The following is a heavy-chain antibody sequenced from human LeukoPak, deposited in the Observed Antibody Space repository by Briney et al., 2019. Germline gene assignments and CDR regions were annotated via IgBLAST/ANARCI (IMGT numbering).Heavy chain of an antibody. J-gene: IGHJ6*02. D-gene: IGHD6-13*01. V-gene: IGHV3-73*01. Sequence: GGSLKLSCAASGFTFSGSAMRWVRQASGKGLEWVGRIRSKANNYATSYAESVKGSFTISRDDSKNTAYLQMNSLKTEDTAVYYCTRSSIAAAGDGAYYYPMDVWGQGTTVTVSS. CDR1: GFTFSGSA. CDR3: TRSSIAAAGDGAYYYPMDV. CDR2: IRSKANNYAT.